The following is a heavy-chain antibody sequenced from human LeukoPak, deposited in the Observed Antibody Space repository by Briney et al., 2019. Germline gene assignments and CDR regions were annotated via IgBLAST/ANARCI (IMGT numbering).Heavy chain of an antibody. Sequence: ASVKVSCKASGYTFRNYAISWVRQAPGQGLEWLGWISAYNGNANYARELQGRVTMTTDTATTPVYMELRSLRSDDTAVYYCARMYSSGWPLDPVDIWGQGTLVTVTS. J-gene: IGHJ3*02. CDR1: GYTFRNYA. CDR3: ARMYSSGWPLDPVDI. V-gene: IGHV1-18*01. CDR2: ISAYNGNA. D-gene: IGHD6-19*01.